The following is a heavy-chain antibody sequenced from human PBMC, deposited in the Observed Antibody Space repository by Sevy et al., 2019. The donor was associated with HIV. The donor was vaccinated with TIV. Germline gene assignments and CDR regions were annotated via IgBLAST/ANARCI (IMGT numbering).Heavy chain of an antibody. J-gene: IGHJ6*03. D-gene: IGHD3-3*01. V-gene: IGHV3-48*02. CDR2: ISSSSSTI. Sequence: GGSLRISCAASGFTFSSYSMNWVRQAPGKGLEWVSYISSSSSTIYYADSVKGRFTISRDNAKNSLYLQMNSLRDEDTAVYYCARDPTFVLRFLEWSNYIDVRGKGTTVTVSS. CDR1: GFTFSSYS. CDR3: ARDPTFVLRFLEWSNYIDV.